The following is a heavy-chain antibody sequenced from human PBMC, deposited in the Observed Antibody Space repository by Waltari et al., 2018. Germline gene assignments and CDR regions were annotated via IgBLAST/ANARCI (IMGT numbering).Heavy chain of an antibody. CDR3: ASIIAVAGMRDWYFDL. V-gene: IGHV1-69*13. CDR1: GGTFSSYA. CDR2: IIPIFGTA. Sequence: QVQLVQSGAEVKKPGSSVKVSCKASGGTFSSYAISWVRQAPGKGLEWMGGIIPIFGTANYAQKVQGRVTSTADESTSTAYMELSSLRSEDTAVYYCASIIAVAGMRDWYFDLWGRGTLVTVSS. J-gene: IGHJ2*01. D-gene: IGHD6-19*01.